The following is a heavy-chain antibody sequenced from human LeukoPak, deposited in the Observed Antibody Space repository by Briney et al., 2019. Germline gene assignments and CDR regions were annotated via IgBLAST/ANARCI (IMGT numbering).Heavy chain of an antibody. J-gene: IGHJ4*02. V-gene: IGHV3-53*01. CDR2: IYSGGSI. CDR3: ARGRPHGNDY. CDR1: GLSASSNY. D-gene: IGHD4-23*01. Sequence: PGGSLRLSCAASGLSASSNYMNWVRQAPGKGLEWVSVIYSGGSIYYADSVKGRFSISRDNSKNMLYLQMNSLRVEDTAVYYCARGRPHGNDYWGQGTLVTVSS.